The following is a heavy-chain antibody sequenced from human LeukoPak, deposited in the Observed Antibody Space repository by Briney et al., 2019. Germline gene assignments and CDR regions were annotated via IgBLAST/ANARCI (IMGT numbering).Heavy chain of an antibody. J-gene: IGHJ3*02. CDR2: ISRSSSTI. CDR3: ARVRHYDILPRPDAFDI. V-gene: IGHV3-48*02. Sequence: GGSLRLSCAASGFTFDDYAMHWVRQAPGKGLEWVSYISRSSSTIYYADSVKGRFTISRDNAKNSLYLQMNSLRDEDTAVYYCARVRHYDILPRPDAFDIWGQGTMVIVSS. D-gene: IGHD3-9*01. CDR1: GFTFDDYA.